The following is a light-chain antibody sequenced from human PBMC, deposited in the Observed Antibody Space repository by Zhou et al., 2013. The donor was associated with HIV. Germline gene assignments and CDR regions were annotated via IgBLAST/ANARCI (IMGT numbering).Light chain of an antibody. J-gene: IGKJ4*01. CDR3: QQSYSLSPLT. Sequence: DIQMTQSPSTLSASVGDRVSITCRASQTISSYLNWYQHKPGKAPKLLIYGASSLQSGVPSRFSGSGFGTDFTLTINRLHPEDFATYYCQQSYSLSPLTFGGGTKLEI. CDR1: QTISSY. CDR2: GAS. V-gene: IGKV1-39*01.